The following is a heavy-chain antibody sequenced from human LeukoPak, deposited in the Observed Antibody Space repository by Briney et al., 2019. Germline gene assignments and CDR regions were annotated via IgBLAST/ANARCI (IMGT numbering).Heavy chain of an antibody. CDR2: ISSSGSTI. V-gene: IGHV3-48*03. CDR3: AELGITMIGGV. D-gene: IGHD3-10*02. Sequence: GGSLRLSCAASGFTFSSYEMNWVRQAPGRGLEWVSYISSSGSTIYYADSVKGRFTISRDNAKNSLYLQMNSLRAEDAAVYYCAELGITMIGGVWGKGTTVTISS. CDR1: GFTFSSYE. J-gene: IGHJ6*04.